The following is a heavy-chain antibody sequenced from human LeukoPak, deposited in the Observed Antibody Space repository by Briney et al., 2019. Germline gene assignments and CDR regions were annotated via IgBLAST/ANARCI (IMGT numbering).Heavy chain of an antibody. CDR2: FNHSGST. V-gene: IGHV4-34*01. CDR3: AMAYRSSAHDYGDYGDYYYYGMDV. CDR1: GGSFSGYY. D-gene: IGHD4-17*01. J-gene: IGHJ6*04. Sequence: SETPSLTCAVYGGSFSGYYWRWIRQPPGKGGEWIGEFNHSGSTNYNPSLKSRLTISVDTSKHQFSLKLSSVTAADTAVYYCAMAYRSSAHDYGDYGDYYYYGMDVWGKGTTVSVSS.